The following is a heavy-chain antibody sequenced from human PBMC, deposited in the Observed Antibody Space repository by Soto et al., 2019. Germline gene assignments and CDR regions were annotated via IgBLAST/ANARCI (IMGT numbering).Heavy chain of an antibody. CDR3: ARDGAYYDFWSGPRNYYYYYGMDV. V-gene: IGHV4-4*07. J-gene: IGHJ6*02. CDR2: IYTSGST. D-gene: IGHD3-3*01. Sequence: SETLGITCTVSGGSISSYYWCWIRQPAGKGLEWIGRIYTSGSTNYNPSLKSRVTMSVDTSKNQFSLKLSSVTAADTAVYYCARDGAYYDFWSGPRNYYYYYGMDVWGEGTTVTV. CDR1: GGSISSYY.